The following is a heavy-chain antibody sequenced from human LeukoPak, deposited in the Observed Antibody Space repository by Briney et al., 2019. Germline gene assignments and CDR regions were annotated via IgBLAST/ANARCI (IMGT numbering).Heavy chain of an antibody. CDR2: ISAYNGNT. CDR1: GYTFTSCG. V-gene: IGHV1-18*01. CDR3: ARDTPQYYYDSSITSADY. Sequence: GASVKVSCKASGYTFTSCGVSWVRQAPGQGLEWMGWISAYNGNTNYAQKLQGRVTMTTDTSTSTAYMELRSLRSDDTAVYYCARDTPQYYYDSSITSADYWGQGTLVTVSS. D-gene: IGHD3-22*01. J-gene: IGHJ4*02.